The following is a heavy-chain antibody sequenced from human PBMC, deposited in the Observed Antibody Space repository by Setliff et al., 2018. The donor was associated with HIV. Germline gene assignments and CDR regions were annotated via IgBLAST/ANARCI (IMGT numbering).Heavy chain of an antibody. V-gene: IGHV4-4*09. CDR1: GGSISSYC. J-gene: IGHJ5*02. CDR3: ARRIDNSGTFPDKNWFDT. CDR2: IFSSGST. D-gene: IGHD3-10*01. Sequence: SETLSLTCTVSGGSISSYCWNWIRQSPGRGLEWIGFIFSSGSTKYNPSLQSRVTMSIDTSKNQFSLKLTSVTAADTAVYYCARRIDNSGTFPDKNWFDTRGQGSLVTVS.